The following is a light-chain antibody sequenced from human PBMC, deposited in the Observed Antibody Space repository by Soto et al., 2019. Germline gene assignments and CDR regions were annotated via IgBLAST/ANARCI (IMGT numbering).Light chain of an antibody. J-gene: IGKJ2*01. V-gene: IGKV1-39*01. Sequence: DIQITHSPSSLSASVGDRVTITCRASQNIRNYLNWYQQRPGKTPNLLVYAASNLRGGVPSRFSGGGSGTDFTLTISSLQPEDFATYYCQQIHSTSSYTFGQGTKVDIK. CDR2: AAS. CDR1: QNIRNY. CDR3: QQIHSTSSYT.